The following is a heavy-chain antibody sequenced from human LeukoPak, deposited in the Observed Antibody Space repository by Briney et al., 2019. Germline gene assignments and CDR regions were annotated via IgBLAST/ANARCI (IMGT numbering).Heavy chain of an antibody. CDR1: GFTFSSYA. Sequence: PGGSLRLSCAASGFTFSSYAMRWVRQAPGKGLEWVAVISYDGSNKYYADSVKGRFTISRDNSKNTLYLQMNSLRAEDTAVYYCARDPSTVLRFLEWFRPDGYFDYWGQGTLVTVSS. V-gene: IGHV3-30-3*01. CDR3: ARDPSTVLRFLEWFRPDGYFDY. D-gene: IGHD3-3*01. J-gene: IGHJ4*02. CDR2: ISYDGSNK.